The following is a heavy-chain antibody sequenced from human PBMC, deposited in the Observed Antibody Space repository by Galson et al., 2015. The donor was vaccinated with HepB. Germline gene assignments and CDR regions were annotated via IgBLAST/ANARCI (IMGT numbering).Heavy chain of an antibody. Sequence: ETLSLTCTVSGGSISSSSYYWGWIRQPPGKGLEWIGSIYYSGSTYYNPSLKGRVTISVDTSKNQFSLKLSSVTAADTAVYYCARQMREEMATYINWFDPWGQGTLVTVSS. CDR1: GGSISSSSYY. CDR3: ARQMREEMATYINWFDP. D-gene: IGHD5-24*01. J-gene: IGHJ5*02. CDR2: IYYSGST. V-gene: IGHV4-39*01.